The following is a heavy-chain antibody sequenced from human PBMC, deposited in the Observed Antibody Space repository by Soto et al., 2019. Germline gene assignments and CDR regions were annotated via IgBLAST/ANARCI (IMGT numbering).Heavy chain of an antibody. D-gene: IGHD5-18*01. Sequence: EGSLRLSCAASGFTFSSYAMSWVRQAPGKGLEWVSAISGSGGSTYYADSVKGRFTISRDNSKNTLYLQMNSLRAEDTAVYYCAKQWTAMATPLLDYWGQGTLVTVSS. J-gene: IGHJ4*02. V-gene: IGHV3-23*01. CDR3: AKQWTAMATPLLDY. CDR1: GFTFSSYA. CDR2: ISGSGGST.